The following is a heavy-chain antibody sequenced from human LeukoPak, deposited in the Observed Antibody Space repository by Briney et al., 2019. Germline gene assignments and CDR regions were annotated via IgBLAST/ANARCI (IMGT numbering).Heavy chain of an antibody. CDR2: INHSGIT. CDR1: GGSLSGYY. J-gene: IGHJ3*02. V-gene: IGHV4-34*01. CDR3: ARHKYASGSAGAFDI. Sequence: SETLSLTCTVYGGSLSGYYWSWIRQSPEKGLEWMGEINHSGITNYNPSLKSRVTMSTDTSKNQFSLKLSSVTAADTAVYYCARHKYASGSAGAFDIWGQGTMVTVSS. D-gene: IGHD3-10*01.